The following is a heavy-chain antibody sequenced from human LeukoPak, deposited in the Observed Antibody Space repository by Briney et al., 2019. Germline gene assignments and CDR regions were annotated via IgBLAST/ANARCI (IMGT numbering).Heavy chain of an antibody. CDR3: AGYHWNSGVVY. Sequence: PGGSLRLSCAAPGFTFSDYAMSWIRQAPGQGLEWVSYISRSGDTIDYADSVKGRFSISRDNAKNSLYLQMNSLRAEDTAVYYCAGYHWNSGVVYWGQGTLVTVSS. CDR1: GFTFSDYA. D-gene: IGHD1-7*01. J-gene: IGHJ4*02. CDR2: ISRSGDTI. V-gene: IGHV3-11*01.